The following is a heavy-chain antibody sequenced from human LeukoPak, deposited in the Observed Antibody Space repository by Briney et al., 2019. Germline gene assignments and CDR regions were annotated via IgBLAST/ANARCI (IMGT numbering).Heavy chain of an antibody. J-gene: IGHJ4*02. Sequence: SGTLSLTCTVSGGPINNYYWAWIRQPAGKGLEWIGRIYTSGTTDYNPLLKSRITMSLDTSKNQFSLSLSSVTAADTAVYYCARGFKDYDGSGYYYAYWGQGTLVTVSS. V-gene: IGHV4-4*07. CDR2: IYTSGTT. D-gene: IGHD3-22*01. CDR3: ARGFKDYDGSGYYYAY. CDR1: GGPINNYY.